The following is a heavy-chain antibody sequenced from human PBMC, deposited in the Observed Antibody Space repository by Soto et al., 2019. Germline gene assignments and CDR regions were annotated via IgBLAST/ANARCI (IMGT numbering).Heavy chain of an antibody. CDR1: GGSFSGYY. CDR2: INHSGST. D-gene: IGHD1-20*01. Sequence: SETLSLTCAVYGGSFSGYYWSWIRQPPGKGLEWIGEINHSGSTNYNPSLKSRVTISVDTSKNQFSLKLSSVTAADTAVYYCARVTGSAYYFDYWGQGTLVTVSS. J-gene: IGHJ4*02. V-gene: IGHV4-34*01. CDR3: ARVTGSAYYFDY.